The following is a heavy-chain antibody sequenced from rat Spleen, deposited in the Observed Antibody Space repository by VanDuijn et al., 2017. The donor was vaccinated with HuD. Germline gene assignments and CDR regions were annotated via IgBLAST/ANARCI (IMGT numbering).Heavy chain of an antibody. D-gene: IGHD1-1*01. J-gene: IGHJ3*01. CDR1: GFSLTSYN. Sequence: QVQLKESGPGLVQPSETLSLTCTVSGFSLTSYNVHWVRQPPGKGLEWMGVMWSGGSTDYNSALKSRLSISRDTSKSQVFLKMNSLQPEDTGTYYCTTVLQGHGFAYWGQGTLVTVSS. CDR3: TTVLQGHGFAY. CDR2: MWSGGST. V-gene: IGHV2-45*01.